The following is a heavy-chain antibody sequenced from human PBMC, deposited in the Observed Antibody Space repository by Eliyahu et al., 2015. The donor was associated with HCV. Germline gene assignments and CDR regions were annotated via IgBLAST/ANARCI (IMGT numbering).Heavy chain of an antibody. V-gene: IGHV4-59*01. J-gene: IGHJ4*02. Sequence: QVQLQESGPGLVKPSETLSLTCTVSGGSINNYYWSWIRQPPGKGLEWIGYIYYSGSTNHNPPLKSRVTISVDTSKNQFSLNLNSVTAADTAAYYCARGGYVKTSYAIDYWGQGTLVTVSS. D-gene: IGHD2-15*01. CDR1: GGSINNYY. CDR3: ARGGYVKTSYAIDY. CDR2: IYYSGST.